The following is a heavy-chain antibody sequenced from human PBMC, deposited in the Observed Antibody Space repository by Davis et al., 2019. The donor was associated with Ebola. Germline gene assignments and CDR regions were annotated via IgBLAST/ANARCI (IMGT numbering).Heavy chain of an antibody. D-gene: IGHD3-10*01. Sequence: SETLSLTCTVSGGSISSGDYYWSWIRQPPGKGLEWIGEINHSGSTNYNPSLKSRVTISVDTSKNQFSLKLSSVTAADTAVYYCARSKAYMVRGVITNWGQGTLVTVSS. CDR1: GGSISSGDYY. CDR3: ARSKAYMVRGVITN. J-gene: IGHJ4*02. CDR2: INHSGST. V-gene: IGHV4-39*07.